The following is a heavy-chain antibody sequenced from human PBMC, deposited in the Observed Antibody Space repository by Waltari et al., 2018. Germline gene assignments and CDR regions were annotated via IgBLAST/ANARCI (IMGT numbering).Heavy chain of an antibody. CDR3: AKDPTGYDSSGGDY. D-gene: IGHD3-22*01. CDR1: GYTFTSYD. CDR2: MDPNSGNT. V-gene: IGHV1-8*01. J-gene: IGHJ4*02. Sequence: QVQLVQSGAEVKKPGASVKVSCKASGYTFTSYDINWVRQATGKGLEWMGRMDPNSGNTGYAQKFQGRVTMTRNTSISTAYMELSSLRSEDTAVYYCAKDPTGYDSSGGDYWGQGTLVTVSS.